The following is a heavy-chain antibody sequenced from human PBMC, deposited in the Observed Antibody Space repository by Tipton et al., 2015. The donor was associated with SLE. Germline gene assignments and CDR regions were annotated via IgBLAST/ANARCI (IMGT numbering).Heavy chain of an antibody. Sequence: SLRLSCVGSGFTFSDYAMTWVRQRPGGGLEWVSTVGGSGYVTYYTDSVKGRFTISRDNSKNTIYMQMNSLRADDTARYYCAKGGIVGATDFDSWGQGTLVTVSS. J-gene: IGHJ4*02. D-gene: IGHD1-26*01. CDR3: AKGGIVGATDFDS. CDR2: VGGSGYVT. V-gene: IGHV3-23*01. CDR1: GFTFSDYA.